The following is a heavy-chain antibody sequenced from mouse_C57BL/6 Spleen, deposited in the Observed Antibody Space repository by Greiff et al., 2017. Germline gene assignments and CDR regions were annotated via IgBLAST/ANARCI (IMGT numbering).Heavy chain of an antibody. J-gene: IGHJ4*01. CDR3: ARRSGYAMDY. Sequence: QVQLQQPGAELVKPGASVKLSCKASGYTFTSYWMQWVKQRPGQGLEWIGEIDPSDSYTNYNQKFKGKATLTVDTSSSTAYMQLSSLTSEDSAVYYCARRSGYAMDYWGQGTSVTVSS. V-gene: IGHV1-50*01. CDR2: IDPSDSYT. CDR1: GYTFTSYW. D-gene: IGHD3-2*02.